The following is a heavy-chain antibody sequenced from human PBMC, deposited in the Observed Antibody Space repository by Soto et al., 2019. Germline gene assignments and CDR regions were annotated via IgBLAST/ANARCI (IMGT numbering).Heavy chain of an antibody. V-gene: IGHV1-2*04. D-gene: IGHD1-26*01. CDR2: INPNSGGT. CDR3: ARLASSGIDY. J-gene: IGHJ4*02. Sequence: ASVKVSCKASGYTFTGYYMHWVRQAPGQGLEWMGWINPNSGGTNYAQKFQGWVTMTRDTSISTAYMELSSLRSEDTAVYYCARLASSGIDYWGQGTLVTVSS. CDR1: GYTFTGYY.